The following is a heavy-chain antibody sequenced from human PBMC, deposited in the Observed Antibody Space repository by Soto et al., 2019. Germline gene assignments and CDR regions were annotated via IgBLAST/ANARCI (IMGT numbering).Heavy chain of an antibody. D-gene: IGHD3-16*01. V-gene: IGHV3-66*04. CDR3: ASHVGYYWYFEH. CDR1: GFTVSSSY. CDR2: IYSGGNT. Sequence: EVQLVESGGGLVQPGGSLRLSCAASGFTVSSSYMGWVRQAPEKGLEWVSSIYSGGNTYYADSVRGRFTISTDNSKDTLYLRMNSLRGDDTAMYYCASHVGYYWYFEHWGRGTLVTVSA. J-gene: IGHJ2*01.